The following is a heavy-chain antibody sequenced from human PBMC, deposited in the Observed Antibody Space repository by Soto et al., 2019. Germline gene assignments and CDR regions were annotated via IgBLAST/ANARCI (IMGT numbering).Heavy chain of an antibody. CDR1: GFTFSSYA. J-gene: IGHJ4*02. CDR2: ISYDGSNK. CDR3: ARGYGGFDY. D-gene: IGHD4-17*01. V-gene: IGHV3-30-3*01. Sequence: QVQLVESGGGVVQPGRSLRLSCAASGFTFSSYAMHWVRQAPGKGLEWVAVISYDGSNKYYADSVKGRFTISRDNSKNTLYLQMNSLRAEDTAVYYCARGYGGFDYWGQGTLVAVSS.